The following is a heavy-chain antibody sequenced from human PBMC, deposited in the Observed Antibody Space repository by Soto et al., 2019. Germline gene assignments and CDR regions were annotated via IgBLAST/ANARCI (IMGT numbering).Heavy chain of an antibody. CDR3: ARGGGVATISLRPYYFDY. J-gene: IGHJ4*02. CDR2: INHSGST. CDR1: GGSFSGYY. V-gene: IGHV4-34*01. D-gene: IGHD5-12*01. Sequence: QVQLQQWGAGLLKPSETLSLTCAVYGGSFSGYYWSWIRQPPGKGLEWIGEINHSGSTNYNPSLKSRVTIAVDRSTNRFSLKLSSVNAADTAVYYCARGGGVATISLRPYYFDYWGQGTLVTVSS.